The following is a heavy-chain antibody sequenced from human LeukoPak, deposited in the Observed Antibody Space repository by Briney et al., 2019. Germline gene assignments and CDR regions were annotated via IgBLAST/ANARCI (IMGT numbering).Heavy chain of an antibody. V-gene: IGHV3-7*01. Sequence: ESLRLSCAASGFTFSTYWMSWVRQAPGKGLEWVANIKEDGSEKYYGDSVKGRFTISRDNAKNSLYLQMNSLRAEDTAVYYCARDSSGYQWGQGTLVTVSS. D-gene: IGHD3-22*01. CDR2: IKEDGSEK. CDR1: GFTFSTYW. J-gene: IGHJ4*02. CDR3: ARDSSGYQ.